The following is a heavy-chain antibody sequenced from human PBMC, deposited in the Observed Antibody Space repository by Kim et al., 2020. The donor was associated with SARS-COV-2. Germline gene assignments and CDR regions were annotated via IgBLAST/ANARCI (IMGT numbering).Heavy chain of an antibody. J-gene: IGHJ4*02. D-gene: IGHD4-17*01. V-gene: IGHV3-23*01. Sequence: YCADSVKGRFTISRDNSKNTLYLQMNTLRAEDTAVYYCAKDPDYGDSTDYWGQGTLVTVSS. CDR3: AKDPDYGDSTDY.